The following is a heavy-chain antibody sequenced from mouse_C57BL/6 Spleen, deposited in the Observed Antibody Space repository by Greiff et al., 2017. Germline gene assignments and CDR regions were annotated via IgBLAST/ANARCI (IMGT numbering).Heavy chain of an antibody. CDR1: GFTFSDYY. Sequence: EVQVVESEGGLVQPGSSMKLSCTASGFTFSDYYMAWVRQVPEKGLEWVANINYDGSSTYYLDSLKSRFIISRDNAKNILYLQMSSLKSEDTATYDWERGQANCLADWGQGTLVTVAA. V-gene: IGHV5-16*01. D-gene: IGHD1-1*01. J-gene: IGHJ3*01. CDR2: INYDGSST. CDR3: ERGQANCLAD.